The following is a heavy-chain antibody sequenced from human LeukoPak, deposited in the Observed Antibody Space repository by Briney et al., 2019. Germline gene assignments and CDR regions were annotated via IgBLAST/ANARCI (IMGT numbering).Heavy chain of an antibody. Sequence: PVGSLRLSCAASGFTFSSYAMSWVRQAPGKGLEWVSAIDGCGGSTYYAGSVKGRFTISRDNSKNTLYLQMNSLRAEDTDVYFCAKVGIGGATGAFDLWGQGTMVTVSS. CDR3: AKVGIGGATGAFDL. V-gene: IGHV3-23*01. CDR2: IDGCGGST. J-gene: IGHJ3*01. D-gene: IGHD1-26*01. CDR1: GFTFSSYA.